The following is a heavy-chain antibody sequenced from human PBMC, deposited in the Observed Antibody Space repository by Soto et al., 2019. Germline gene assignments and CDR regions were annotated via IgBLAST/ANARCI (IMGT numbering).Heavy chain of an antibody. V-gene: IGHV1-2*04. D-gene: IGHD6-13*01. CDR2: INPNSGGT. Sequence: ASVKVSCKASGYTFTGYYMHWVRQAPGQGLEWMGWINPNSGGTNYAQKFQGWVTMTRDTSISTAYMELSRLRSDDTAVYYCARELAAAGAYYYGMDVWGQGTTVTVSS. CDR3: ARELAAAGAYYYGMDV. J-gene: IGHJ6*02. CDR1: GYTFTGYY.